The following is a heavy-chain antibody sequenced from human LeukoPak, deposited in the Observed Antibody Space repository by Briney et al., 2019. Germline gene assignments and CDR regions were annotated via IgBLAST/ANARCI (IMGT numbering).Heavy chain of an antibody. CDR1: GGSITSYY. CDR3: ARHGFWRTFDY. J-gene: IGHJ4*02. CDR2: IYHSGST. D-gene: IGHD3-3*01. Sequence: PSETLSLTCTVSGGSITSYYWSWIRQPPGEGLEWIGYIYHSGSTSYNPSLKSRVTISLDTSKNELSLKMSSVTAADTAVYYCARHGFWRTFDYWGQGTLVTVSS. V-gene: IGHV4-59*08.